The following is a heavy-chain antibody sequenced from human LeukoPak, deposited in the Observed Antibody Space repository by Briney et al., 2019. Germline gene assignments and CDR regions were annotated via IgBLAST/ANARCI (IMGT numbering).Heavy chain of an antibody. CDR1: GFTFDDYA. V-gene: IGHV3-9*01. Sequence: GGSLRLSCAASGFTFDDYAMHWVRQAPGKGLEWVSGISWSSGSIVYADSVKGRFTISRDNAKNSLYLQMNSPRAEDTALYYCAKDTRYYYGMDVWGQGTTVTVSS. CDR2: ISWSSGSI. J-gene: IGHJ6*02. CDR3: AKDTRYYYGMDV.